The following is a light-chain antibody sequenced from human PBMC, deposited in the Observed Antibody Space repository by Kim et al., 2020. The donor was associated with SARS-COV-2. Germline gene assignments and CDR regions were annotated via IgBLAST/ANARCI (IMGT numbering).Light chain of an antibody. J-gene: IGKJ4*01. CDR3: QQRYNWPLT. Sequence: LSPGERAARSCRASQSVGNTLAWFQQKPGQAPRLLIFETSNRATGIPARFSGSGSGTAFTLTISSLEPEDFAVYYCQQRYNWPLTFGGGTKVEIK. CDR2: ETS. CDR1: QSVGNT. V-gene: IGKV3-11*01.